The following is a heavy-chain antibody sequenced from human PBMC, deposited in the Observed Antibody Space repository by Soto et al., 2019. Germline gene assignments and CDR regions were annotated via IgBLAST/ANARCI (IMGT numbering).Heavy chain of an antibody. J-gene: IGHJ6*02. Sequence: PGESLKISCKGSGYSFTSYWIGWVRQMPGKGLEWMGRIDPSDSYTNYSPSFQGHVTISADKSISTAYLQWSSLKASDTALYYCAKQEQLPSYYYSGMDVWGQGTTVPV. CDR3: AKQEQLPSYYYSGMDV. V-gene: IGHV5-10-1*01. CDR2: IDPSDSYT. D-gene: IGHD6-6*01. CDR1: GYSFTSYW.